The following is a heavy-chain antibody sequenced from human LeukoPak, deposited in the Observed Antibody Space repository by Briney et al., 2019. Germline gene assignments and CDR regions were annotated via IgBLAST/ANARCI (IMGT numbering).Heavy chain of an antibody. CDR2: IRWNSDRI. CDR1: GLTSDVYD. D-gene: IGHD1-14*01. CDR3: AAPSVRNRLDY. V-gene: IGHV3-9*02. Sequence: GRSLRLSCVASGLTSDVYDTHWVRQAPGRGLEWVAGIRWNSDRIGYADSVQGRFTISRDNAKTNLNLQMKILRVKDMALYYCAAPSVRNRLDYWGQGTLVTVSS. J-gene: IGHJ4*02.